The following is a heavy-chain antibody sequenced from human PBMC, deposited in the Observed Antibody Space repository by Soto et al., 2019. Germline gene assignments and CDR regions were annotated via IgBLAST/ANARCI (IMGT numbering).Heavy chain of an antibody. CDR1: GYSFTSYW. J-gene: IGHJ6*02. CDR3: ARGGKQPGDLYFRMDV. CDR2: IYPGDSDT. Sequence: GESLKISCKGSGYSFTSYWIGWVRQMPGKGLEWMGIIYPGDSDTRYSPAFQGQVTISADKSISTAYLQWSSLKASAAAMYYCARGGKQPGDLYFRMDVCGQGTTVTVCS. D-gene: IGHD2-8*01. V-gene: IGHV5-51*01.